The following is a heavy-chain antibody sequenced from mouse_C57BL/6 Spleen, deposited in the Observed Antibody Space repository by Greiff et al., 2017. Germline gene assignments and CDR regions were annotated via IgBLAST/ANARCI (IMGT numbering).Heavy chain of an antibody. CDR3: ARQEFSWFAY. CDR2: ISGGGGNT. V-gene: IGHV5-9*01. Sequence: DVKLQESGGGLVKPGGSLKLSCAASGFTFSSYTMSWVRQTPEKRLEWVATISGGGGNTYYPDSVKGRFTISRDNAKNTLYLQMSSLRSEDTALYYCARQEFSWFAYWGQGTLVTVSA. CDR1: GFTFSSYT. J-gene: IGHJ3*01.